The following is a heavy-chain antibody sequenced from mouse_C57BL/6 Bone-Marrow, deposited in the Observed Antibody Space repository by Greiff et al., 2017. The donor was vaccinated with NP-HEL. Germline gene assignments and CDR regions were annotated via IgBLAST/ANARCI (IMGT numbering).Heavy chain of an antibody. J-gene: IGHJ4*01. D-gene: IGHD2-5*01. CDR1: GYTFTSYW. CDR3: AREDYSNYLLGPYYAVGY. V-gene: IGHV1-50*01. Sequence: VKLQQPGAELVKPGASVKLSCKASGYTFTSYWMQWVKQRPGQGLEWIGEIDPSDSYTNYNQNFKGKATFTVDTSSSTAYMQLSSLTSEDSAVYYCAREDYSNYLLGPYYAVGYWGQGTSVTVSS. CDR2: IDPSDSYT.